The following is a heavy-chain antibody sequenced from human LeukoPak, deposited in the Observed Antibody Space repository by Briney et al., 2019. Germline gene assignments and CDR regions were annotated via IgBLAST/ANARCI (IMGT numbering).Heavy chain of an antibody. CDR2: ISYDGSNK. CDR3: ARMGFPNWNDAPFDY. CDR1: GFTFSSYA. J-gene: IGHJ4*02. D-gene: IGHD1-1*01. Sequence: GGSLRLSCAASGFTFSSYAMHGVRQAPGKGLEWVAVISYDGSNKYYADSVKGRFTISRDNSKNTLYLQMNSLRAEDTAVYYCARMGFPNWNDAPFDYWGQGTLVTVSA. V-gene: IGHV3-30*04.